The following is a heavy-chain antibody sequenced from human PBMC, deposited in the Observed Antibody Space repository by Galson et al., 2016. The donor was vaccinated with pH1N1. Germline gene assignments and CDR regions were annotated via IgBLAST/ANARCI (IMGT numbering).Heavy chain of an antibody. CDR3: AKGRLPNLADS. D-gene: IGHD6-19*01. V-gene: IGHV3-66*02. Sequence: SLRLPCATSAFNVRSDYLSWIRQAPGKGLEWLSIIYPDGATYDADSLNGRFSISRDNPKNTLHLQMNGLRPEDTGLYYCAKGRLPNLADSWGQGTLVTVSS. CDR1: AFNVRSDY. CDR2: IYPDGAT. J-gene: IGHJ4*02.